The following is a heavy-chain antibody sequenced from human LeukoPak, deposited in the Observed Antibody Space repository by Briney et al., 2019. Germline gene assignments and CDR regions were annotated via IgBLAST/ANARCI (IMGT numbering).Heavy chain of an antibody. D-gene: IGHD1-1*01. Sequence: PSVTLSLTYAVYGGSFSGYYWSWILQSPGKGLEWVGEINNSASSNCNPFSKSGVIISVDASKNQFSLKMSAVTAADTAIYYCARATRRGRGQYYFDYWGQGTLVTVSS. CDR2: INNSASS. CDR3: ARATRRGRGQYYFDY. CDR1: GGSFSGYY. J-gene: IGHJ4*02. V-gene: IGHV4-34*01.